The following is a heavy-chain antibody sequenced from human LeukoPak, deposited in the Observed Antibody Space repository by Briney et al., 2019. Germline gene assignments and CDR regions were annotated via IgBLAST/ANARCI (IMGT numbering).Heavy chain of an antibody. CDR1: GGSISSYY. CDR2: IYYSGST. J-gene: IGHJ4*02. D-gene: IGHD3-22*01. CDR3: ARLSDSDSSGYYWGFEY. Sequence: PSETLPLTCTVSGGSISSYYWSWIRQPPGKGLECIGYIYYSGSTNYNPSLKSRVTISVDTSKNQFSLKLSSMTAADTAVYYCARLSDSDSSGYYWGFEYWGQGTLVTVSS. V-gene: IGHV4-59*08.